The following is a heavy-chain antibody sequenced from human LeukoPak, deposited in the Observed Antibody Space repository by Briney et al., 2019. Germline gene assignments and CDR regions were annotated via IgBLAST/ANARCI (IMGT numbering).Heavy chain of an antibody. Sequence: KSGESLKISCKGSGYSFTSYWIGWVRQMPGKGLEWMGIIYPGDSDTRYSPSFQGQVTISADKSISTAYLQWSSLKASDTAMYYCARLGQPEDYYYYYMDVWGKGTTVTVSS. CDR1: GYSFTSYW. CDR2: IYPGDSDT. V-gene: IGHV5-51*01. J-gene: IGHJ6*03. CDR3: ARLGQPEDYYYYYMDV. D-gene: IGHD1-14*01.